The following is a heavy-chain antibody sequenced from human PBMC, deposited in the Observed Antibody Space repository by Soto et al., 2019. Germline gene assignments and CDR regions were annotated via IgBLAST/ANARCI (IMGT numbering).Heavy chain of an antibody. D-gene: IGHD1-26*01. V-gene: IGHV3-9*01. Sequence: GGSLRLSCAASGFTFANYAMRWVRQAPGKGLEWVSGISWNSASICYAGSVKGRFTISRYTAKTSMYLQMNRLRAEDTALYYCSKDQSGSYFDYWGQGTLVTVSS. CDR1: GFTFANYA. CDR2: ISWNSASI. CDR3: SKDQSGSYFDY. J-gene: IGHJ4*02.